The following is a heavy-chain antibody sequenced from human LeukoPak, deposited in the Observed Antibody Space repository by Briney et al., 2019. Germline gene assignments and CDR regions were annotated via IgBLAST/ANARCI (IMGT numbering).Heavy chain of an antibody. CDR3: AKDHGVGEGPPGF. Sequence: PGGSLRLSCAASGFTFSSYAMSWVRQAPGEGLEWVSAISGSGGSTYYADSVKGRFTISRDNSKNTLYLQMNSLRAEDTAVYYCAKDHGVGEGPPGFWGQGTLVTVSS. D-gene: IGHD1-26*01. J-gene: IGHJ4*02. CDR2: ISGSGGST. CDR1: GFTFSSYA. V-gene: IGHV3-23*01.